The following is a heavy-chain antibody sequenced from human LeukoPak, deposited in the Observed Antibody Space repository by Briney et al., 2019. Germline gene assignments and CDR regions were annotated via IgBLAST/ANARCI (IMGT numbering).Heavy chain of an antibody. V-gene: IGHV3-21*01. CDR2: ISSSSSYI. CDR3: ARVNYDFWSGTRGGAFDI. D-gene: IGHD3-3*01. J-gene: IGHJ3*02. Sequence: GGSLRLSCAASGFTFSSYSMNWVRQAPGKGLEWVSSISSSSSYIYYADSVKGRFTISRDNAKNPLYLQMNSLRAEDTAVYYCARVNYDFWSGTRGGAFDIWGQGTMVTVSS. CDR1: GFTFSSYS.